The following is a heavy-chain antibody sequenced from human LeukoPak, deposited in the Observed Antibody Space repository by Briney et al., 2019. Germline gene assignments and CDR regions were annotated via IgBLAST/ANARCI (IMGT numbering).Heavy chain of an antibody. J-gene: IGHJ4*02. V-gene: IGHV4-39*01. Sequence: PSETLSLTCTVSGGSISSSSYYWGWIRQPPGKGLEWIGSIYYSGSTYYNPSLKSRVTISVDTSKNQFSLKLSSVTAADTAVYYCARGRMDWGSRYFDYWGQGTLVTVSS. CDR2: IYYSGST. D-gene: IGHD3/OR15-3a*01. CDR1: GGSISSSSYY. CDR3: ARGRMDWGSRYFDY.